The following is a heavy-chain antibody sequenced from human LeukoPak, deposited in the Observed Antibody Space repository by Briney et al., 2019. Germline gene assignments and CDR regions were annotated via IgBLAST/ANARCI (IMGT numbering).Heavy chain of an antibody. CDR1: GFSFGSHP. CDR2: ITGSGDYT. V-gene: IGHV3-23*01. D-gene: IGHD3-16*01. Sequence: PGGSLRLSCAASGFSFGSHPMNWVRQAPGKGLEWVSGITGSGDYTYYIDSVQGRFTISRDNSNNMLFLQMNSVRAEDTAVYYCARGVMAARLYYFDYWGRGILVTVSS. J-gene: IGHJ4*02. CDR3: ARGVMAARLYYFDY.